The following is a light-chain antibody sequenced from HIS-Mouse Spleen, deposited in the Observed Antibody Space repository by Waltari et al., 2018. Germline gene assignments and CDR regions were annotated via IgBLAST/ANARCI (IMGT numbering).Light chain of an antibody. CDR2: DVS. J-gene: IGLJ3*02. CDR3: SSYTSSSTPV. V-gene: IGLV2-14*03. CDR1: ISDVGGYNY. Sequence: QSALTQPASVSGSPGQSITISCPGTISDVGGYNYVSWYQQHPGKAPKLMIYDVSNRPSGVSNRFSGSKSGNTASLTISGLQAEDEADYYCSSYTSSSTPVFGGGTKLTVL.